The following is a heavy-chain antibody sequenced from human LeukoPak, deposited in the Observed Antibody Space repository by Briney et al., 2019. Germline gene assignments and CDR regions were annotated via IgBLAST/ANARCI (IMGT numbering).Heavy chain of an antibody. D-gene: IGHD3-22*01. CDR3: ASSGYRVYFDY. CDR1: GGSFSGYY. V-gene: IGHV4-34*01. Sequence: SETLSLTCAVYGGSFSGYYWSWIRQPPGKGLEWIGEINHSGSTNYNPSLKSRVTISVDTSKNQFSLKLSSVTAADTAVYYCASSGYRVYFDYWGQGTLVTVSS. J-gene: IGHJ4*02. CDR2: INHSGST.